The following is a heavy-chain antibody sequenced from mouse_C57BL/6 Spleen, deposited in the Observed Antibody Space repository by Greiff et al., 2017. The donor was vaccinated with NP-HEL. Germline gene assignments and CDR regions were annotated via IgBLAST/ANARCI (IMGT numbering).Heavy chain of an antibody. Sequence: QVQLQQPGAELVRPGSSVKLSCKASGYTFTSYWMHWVKQRPIQGLEWIGNIDPSDSETHYNQKFKDQATLTVDKSSSTAYMQLSSLTSEDAAVYYCARWGLTTVVATDWYFDVWGTGTTVTVSS. CDR1: GYTFTSYW. D-gene: IGHD1-1*01. CDR3: ARWGLTTVVATDWYFDV. J-gene: IGHJ1*03. V-gene: IGHV1-52*01. CDR2: IDPSDSET.